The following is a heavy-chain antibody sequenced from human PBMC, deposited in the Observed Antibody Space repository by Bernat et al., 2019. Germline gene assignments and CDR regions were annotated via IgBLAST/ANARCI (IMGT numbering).Heavy chain of an antibody. CDR2: IKQDGSEK. V-gene: IGHV3-7*03. Sequence: EVQLVESGGGLVQPGGSLRLSCAASGFTFSSYWMSWVRQAPGKGLEWVANIKQDGSEKYYVDSVKGRFTISRDNAKNSLYLQMNSLRAEDTAVYYCARDPGVAGPWYFDLWGRGTLVTVSS. D-gene: IGHD6-13*01. J-gene: IGHJ2*01. CDR1: GFTFSSYW. CDR3: ARDPGVAGPWYFDL.